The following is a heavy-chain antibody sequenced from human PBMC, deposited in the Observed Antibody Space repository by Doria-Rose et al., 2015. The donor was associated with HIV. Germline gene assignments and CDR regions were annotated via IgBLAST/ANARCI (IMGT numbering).Heavy chain of an antibody. J-gene: IGHJ4*02. D-gene: IGHD6-13*01. Sequence: QVTLKEPGPVLVKPTETLTLTCTVSGVSLSSPGMGVSWIRQPPGKALEWLANNFSDDERSYKTSLKSRLTISRGTSKSQVVLTMTDMDPVDTATYYCARIKSSRWYHKYYFDFWGQGTLVIVSA. V-gene: IGHV2-26*01. CDR3: ARIKSSRWYHKYYFDF. CDR1: GVSLSSPGMG. CDR2: NFSDDER.